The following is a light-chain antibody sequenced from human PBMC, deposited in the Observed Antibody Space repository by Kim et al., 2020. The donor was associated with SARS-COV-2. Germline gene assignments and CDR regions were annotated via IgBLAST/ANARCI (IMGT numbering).Light chain of an antibody. CDR3: AAWDDTLRDVV. CDR1: SSNIGSNL. Sequence: GQRVTISCSGTSSNIGSNLVKWYQHLPGTAPNLLSYSHNLRPSGVSDRFSASKSGTSASLAISGLQSEDEGDYYCAAWDDTLRDVVFGGGTQLTVL. CDR2: SHN. V-gene: IGLV1-44*01. J-gene: IGLJ2*01.